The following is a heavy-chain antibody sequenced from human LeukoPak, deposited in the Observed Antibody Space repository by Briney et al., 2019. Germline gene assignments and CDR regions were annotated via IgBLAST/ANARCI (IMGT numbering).Heavy chain of an antibody. CDR2: IGSGGDT. V-gene: IGHV3-13*01. CDR3: ARAVAGTDEIDS. D-gene: IGHD6-19*01. Sequence: PGGSLRLSCAGSGFSFSSYDMLWVRQATGKGLEWVSAIGSGGDTYYAGSVKGRFTISRESAKNSFYLQMNGLSAGDTAVYFCARAVAGTDEIDSWGQGTLVTVSS. J-gene: IGHJ4*02. CDR1: GFSFSSYD.